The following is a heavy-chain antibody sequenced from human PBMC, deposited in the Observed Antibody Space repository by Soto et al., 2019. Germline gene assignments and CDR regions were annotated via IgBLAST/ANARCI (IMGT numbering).Heavy chain of an antibody. CDR2: ISGSGGST. D-gene: IGHD3-3*01. Sequence: PSETLSLTCAVSGGYISGGYYSWSWVRQAPGKGLEWVSAISGSGGSTYYADSVKGRFTISRDNSKNTLYLQMNSLRAEDTAVYYCAKLYYDFWSGYFHWGQGTLVTVSS. V-gene: IGHV3-23*01. CDR1: GGYISGGYYS. J-gene: IGHJ4*02. CDR3: AKLYYDFWSGYFH.